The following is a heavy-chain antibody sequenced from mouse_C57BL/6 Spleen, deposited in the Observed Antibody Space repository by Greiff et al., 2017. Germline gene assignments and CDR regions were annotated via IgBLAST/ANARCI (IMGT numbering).Heavy chain of an antibody. V-gene: IGHV1-72*01. J-gene: IGHJ4*01. Sequence: VQLQQSGAELVKPGASVKLSCTASGYTFTSYWMHWVKQRPGRGLEWIGRIDPNSGGTKYNANFKSKATMTVDKPSSPAYMQRRSYTYEGSVVYDGARQDDRVGCATGYWGQGTSVTVSS. CDR1: GYTFTSYW. D-gene: IGHD1-1*02. CDR3: ARQDDRVGCATGY. CDR2: IDPNSGGT.